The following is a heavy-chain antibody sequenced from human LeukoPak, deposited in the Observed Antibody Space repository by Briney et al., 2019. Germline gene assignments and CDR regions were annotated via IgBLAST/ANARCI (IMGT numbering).Heavy chain of an antibody. D-gene: IGHD2-2*01. CDR2: ISAYNGNT. V-gene: IGHV1-18*01. CDR3: ASPAVYCSSTSCYAHAFDI. CDR1: GYTFTSYG. Sequence: ASVKVSCKASGYTFTSYGISWVRQAPGQGLEWMGWISAYNGNTNYAQKLQGRVTMITDTSTSTAYMELRSLRSDDTAVYYCASPAVYCSSTSCYAHAFDIWGQGTMVTVSS. J-gene: IGHJ3*02.